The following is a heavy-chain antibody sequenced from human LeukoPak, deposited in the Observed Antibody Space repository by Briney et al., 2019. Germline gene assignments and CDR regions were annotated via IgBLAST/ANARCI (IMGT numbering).Heavy chain of an antibody. J-gene: IGHJ4*02. D-gene: IGHD4-17*01. CDR3: ARDRTTVTNYFDY. CDR2: ISSTGGTI. Sequence: GGSLRLSCAASGFTFSSNSMNWVRQAPGKGLEWVSYISSTGGTIYYADSMKGRFTISRDNAKNSLYLQMNSLRVDDTAVYYCARDRTTVTNYFDYWGQGTLVTVSS. CDR1: GFTFSSNS. V-gene: IGHV3-48*04.